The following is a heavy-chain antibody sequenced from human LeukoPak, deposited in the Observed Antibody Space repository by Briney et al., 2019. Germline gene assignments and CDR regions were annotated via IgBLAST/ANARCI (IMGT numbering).Heavy chain of an antibody. V-gene: IGHV4-59*01. CDR2: IYYSGST. CDR3: ARALRASGSYYDFYYYFDY. D-gene: IGHD3-10*01. Sequence: SSETLSLTCTVSGGSISSYYWSWIRQPPGKGLKWIGYIYYSGSTSYSPSLRSRVTISVDTSKNQFSLKLSSVTAADTAVYYCARALRASGSYYDFYYYFDYWGQGTLVTVSS. CDR1: GGSISSYY. J-gene: IGHJ4*02.